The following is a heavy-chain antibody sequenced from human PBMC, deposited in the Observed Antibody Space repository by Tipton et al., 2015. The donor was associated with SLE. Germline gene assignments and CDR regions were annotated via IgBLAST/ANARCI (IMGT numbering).Heavy chain of an antibody. CDR2: IYHSGST. Sequence: TLSLTCSVSGGSISAYYWSWIRQPPGKGLEWIGYIYHSGSTRYNPSLKGRVTISQDTSNNQFSLRLNSVTAADTAVYYCARVFRRDGYNVHGIDIWGQGTMVTVSS. CDR3: ARVFRRDGYNVHGIDI. CDR1: GGSISAYY. D-gene: IGHD5-24*01. V-gene: IGHV4-59*01. J-gene: IGHJ3*02.